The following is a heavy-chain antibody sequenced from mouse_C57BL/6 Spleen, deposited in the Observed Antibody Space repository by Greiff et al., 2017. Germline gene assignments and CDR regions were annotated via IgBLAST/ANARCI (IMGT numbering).Heavy chain of an antibody. CDR3: ERNYGSSYGYAMDY. Sequence: QVHVKQPGAELVKPGASVKLSCKASGYTFTSYWMHWVKQRPGRGLEWIGRIDPNSGGTKYNEKFKSKATLTVDKPSSTAYRQLSSLTSEDSAGYYGERNYGSSYGYAMDYWGQGTSVTGSS. CDR2: IDPNSGGT. V-gene: IGHV1-72*01. D-gene: IGHD1-1*01. CDR1: GYTFTSYW. J-gene: IGHJ4*01.